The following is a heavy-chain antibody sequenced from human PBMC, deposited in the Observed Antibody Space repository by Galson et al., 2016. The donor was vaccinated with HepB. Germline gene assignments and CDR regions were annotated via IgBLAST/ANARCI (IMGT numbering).Heavy chain of an antibody. D-gene: IGHD5-18*01. J-gene: IGHJ5*02. CDR2: MNPKSGNT. CDR1: GYTFTSSD. V-gene: IGHV1-8*01. Sequence: SVKVSCKASGYTFTSSDINWVRQATGQGLEWMGWMNPKSGNTGYAQKFQGRVTMTRDTSISTAYMELSSLRSEDTAVYYCAREIPRKQLWLRLGYFDPWGRGTLVTVSS. CDR3: AREIPRKQLWLRLGYFDP.